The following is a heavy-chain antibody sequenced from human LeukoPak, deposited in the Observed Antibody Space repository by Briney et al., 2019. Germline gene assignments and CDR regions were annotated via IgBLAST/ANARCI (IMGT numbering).Heavy chain of an antibody. Sequence: PSQTLSLTCTVPGGSISSGSYYWSWIRQPAGKGLEWIGRIYTSGSTNYNPSLKSRVTISVDTSKNQFSLKLSSVTAADTAVYYCAREGYSYGYAFDIWGQGTMVTVSS. V-gene: IGHV4-61*02. CDR1: GGSISSGSYY. CDR2: IYTSGST. CDR3: AREGYSYGYAFDI. J-gene: IGHJ3*02. D-gene: IGHD5-18*01.